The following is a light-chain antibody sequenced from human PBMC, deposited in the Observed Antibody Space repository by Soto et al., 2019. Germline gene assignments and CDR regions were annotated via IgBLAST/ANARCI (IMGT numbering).Light chain of an antibody. CDR2: GAS. CDR3: QHYGSSPRT. CDR1: QSITNNY. Sequence: EIVLTQSPGTLSFSPGERATLSCRASQSITNNYLAWYQQKAGQVPRLLLYGASTRPTGIPDRFSGSGSGTDFTLTITRLEPDEFAVYYCQHYGSSPRTFGQGTKVEI. J-gene: IGKJ1*01. V-gene: IGKV3-20*01.